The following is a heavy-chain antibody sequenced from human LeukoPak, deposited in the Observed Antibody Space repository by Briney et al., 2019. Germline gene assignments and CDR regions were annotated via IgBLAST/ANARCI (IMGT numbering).Heavy chain of an antibody. D-gene: IGHD3-22*01. Sequence: GGSLRLSCAASGFTFSNAWMSWVRQAPGKGLEWVGRIKSKTDGGTTDYAATVKGRFTISRDDSKNTLYLQMTSLKTEDTAVYYCTTDLTYYYDSSGYLRAQRGYWGQGTLVTVSS. CDR1: GFTFSNAW. CDR2: IKSKTDGGTT. V-gene: IGHV3-15*01. CDR3: TTDLTYYYDSSGYLRAQRGY. J-gene: IGHJ4*02.